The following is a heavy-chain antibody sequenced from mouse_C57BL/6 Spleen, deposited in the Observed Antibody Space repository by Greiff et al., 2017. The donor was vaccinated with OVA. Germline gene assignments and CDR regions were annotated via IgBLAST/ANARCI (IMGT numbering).Heavy chain of an antibody. D-gene: IGHD2-1*01. Sequence: EVKLMESGGGLVKPGGSLKLSCAASGFTFSDYGMHWVRQAPEKGLEWVAYISSGSSTIYYADTVKGRFTISRDNAKNTLFLQMTSLRSEDTAMYYCGSIYYGNCYAMDYWGQGTSVTVSS. CDR1: GFTFSDYG. J-gene: IGHJ4*01. CDR2: ISSGSSTI. CDR3: GSIYYGNCYAMDY. V-gene: IGHV5-17*01.